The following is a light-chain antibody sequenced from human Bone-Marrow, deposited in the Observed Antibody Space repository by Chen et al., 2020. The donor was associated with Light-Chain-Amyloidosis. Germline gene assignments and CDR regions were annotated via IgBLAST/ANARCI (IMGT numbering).Light chain of an antibody. Sequence: SYVLTQPSSVSVAPGQTATIACGGNNIGSTSVHWYQQTPGQAPLLVVYDDSDRPSGIPERCAGANSGKTATLTISRVEAGDEADYYCQVWDRSSDRPVFGGGTKLTVL. J-gene: IGLJ3*02. CDR1: NIGSTS. V-gene: IGLV3-21*02. CDR2: DDS. CDR3: QVWDRSSDRPV.